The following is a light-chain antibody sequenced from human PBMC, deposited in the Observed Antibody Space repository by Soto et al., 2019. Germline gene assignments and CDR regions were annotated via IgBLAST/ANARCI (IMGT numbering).Light chain of an antibody. J-gene: IGKJ2*01. Sequence: EIVLTQSPGTLSLSPGERATLSWRASQSVSRSYLAWYQQKPGQAPRLLIYGASTTATGIPDRFSGSGSGTDFTLTISRLEPEDFAVYYCQQYGSSPPYTFGQGTKLEIK. CDR2: GAS. CDR3: QQYGSSPPYT. V-gene: IGKV3-20*01. CDR1: QSVSRSY.